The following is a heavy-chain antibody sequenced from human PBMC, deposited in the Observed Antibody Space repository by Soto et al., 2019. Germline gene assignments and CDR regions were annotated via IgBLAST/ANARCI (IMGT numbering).Heavy chain of an antibody. CDR3: ARTTEGMWSDY. J-gene: IGHJ4*02. CDR2: IIPILGIA. Sequence: GASVKVSCKASGGTFSSYTISWVRQAPGQGLEWMGRIIPILGIANYAQKFQGRATITADKSTSTAYMELSSLRSDDTAVYYCARTTEGMWSDYWGQGTPVTVSS. CDR1: GGTFSSYT. V-gene: IGHV1-69*02. D-gene: IGHD4-17*01.